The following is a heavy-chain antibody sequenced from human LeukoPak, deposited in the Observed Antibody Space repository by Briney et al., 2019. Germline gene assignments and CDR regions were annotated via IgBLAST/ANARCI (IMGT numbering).Heavy chain of an antibody. CDR1: GGSISSSSYY. J-gene: IGHJ4*02. D-gene: IGHD4-17*01. CDR3: ARSPDYVEDY. V-gene: IGHV4-39*07. CDR2: IYYSGST. Sequence: PSETLSLTCTVSGGSISSSSYYWGWIRQPPGKGLEWIGSIYYSGSTYYNPSLKSRVTISVDTSKNQFSLKLSSVTAADTAVYYCARSPDYVEDYWGQGTLVTVSS.